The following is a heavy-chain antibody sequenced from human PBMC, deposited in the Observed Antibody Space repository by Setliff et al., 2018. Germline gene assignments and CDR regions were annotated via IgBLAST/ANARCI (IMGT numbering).Heavy chain of an antibody. J-gene: IGHJ3*02. V-gene: IGHV5-51*01. CDR2: IYPGDSDN. D-gene: IGHD1-26*01. Sequence: PGESLKISCKGSGYSFGNYWIAWVRQMPGKGLEWMGVIYPGDSDNRYSPSFQGQVTISADKSISTAYVQWSSLKASDTAIYYCARVGPLTDDAFDIWGQGTMVTVSS. CDR3: ARVGPLTDDAFDI. CDR1: GYSFGNYW.